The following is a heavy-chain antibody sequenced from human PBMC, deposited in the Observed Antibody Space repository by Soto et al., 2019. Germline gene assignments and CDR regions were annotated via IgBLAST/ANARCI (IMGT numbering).Heavy chain of an antibody. Sequence: TSDTLCLTCAVFRASLGDHYWAWLRQSPDKGLEWIGEVHPSGSTDYNPSLKSRLTLSLDTSKNQFSLKVASVTAADTAVYYCAREVVVAAKIPSPPRYNWFDPWGQGTLVTVSS. J-gene: IGHJ5*02. CDR2: VHPSGST. D-gene: IGHD2-15*01. CDR3: AREVVVAAKIPSPPRYNWFDP. V-gene: IGHV4-34*01. CDR1: RASLGDHY.